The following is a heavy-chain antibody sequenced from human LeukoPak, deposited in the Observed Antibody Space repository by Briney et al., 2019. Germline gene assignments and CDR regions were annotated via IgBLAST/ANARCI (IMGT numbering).Heavy chain of an antibody. V-gene: IGHV4-4*07. CDR2: IYTSGST. CDR3: ARDGDIDSGYYPYYFDY. J-gene: IGHJ4*02. D-gene: IGHD3-22*01. CDR1: GGSISSYY. Sequence: SETLSLTCTVSGGSISSYYWSWIRQPAGKGLEWIGRIYTSGSTNYNPSLKSRVTMSVDTSKNQFSLKLSSVTAADAAVYYCARDGDIDSGYYPYYFDYWGQGTLVTVSS.